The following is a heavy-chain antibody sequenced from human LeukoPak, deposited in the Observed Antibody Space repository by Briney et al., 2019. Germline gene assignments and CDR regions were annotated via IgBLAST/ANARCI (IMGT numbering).Heavy chain of an antibody. CDR3: AKMGVMENAYCSSTSCYTNYYYMDV. CDR1: GFTFSDYA. Sequence: PGGSLRLSCAASGFTFSDYAMSWVRQAPGKGLEWVSSISASGGSTYYTDSVKGRFTISRDNSKNTLYPQMNSLRAEDTAVHYCAKMGVMENAYCSSTSCYTNYYYMDVWGKGTTVTVSS. CDR2: ISASGGST. J-gene: IGHJ6*03. V-gene: IGHV3-23*01. D-gene: IGHD2-2*02.